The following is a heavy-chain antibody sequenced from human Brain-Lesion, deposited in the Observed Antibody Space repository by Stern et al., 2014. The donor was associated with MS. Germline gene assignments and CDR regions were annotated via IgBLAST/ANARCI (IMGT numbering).Heavy chain of an antibody. CDR2: IYYSGNT. Sequence: QLQLQESGPGLVKPSETLSLTCTVAGGSVSSTSYAWAWIRQPPGKGLGWIGTIYYSGNTHYSPSLKSRLTISLDTSKNQFSLHLRSGTAADTAVYYCAGEEDIRYCSGGSCTGNWFDPWGQGTLVTVSS. V-gene: IGHV4-39*01. CDR1: GGSVSSTSYA. D-gene: IGHD2-15*01. CDR3: AGEEDIRYCSGGSCTGNWFDP. J-gene: IGHJ5*02.